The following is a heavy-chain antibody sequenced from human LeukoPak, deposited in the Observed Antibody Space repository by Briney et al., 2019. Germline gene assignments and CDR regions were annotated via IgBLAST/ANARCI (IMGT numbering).Heavy chain of an antibody. Sequence: SQTLSLTCVISGDSVSSNSAAWNWIRQSPSRGLQWLGRTYYRSKWYNDYAVSVRSRITINPDTSKNQFSLQLNSVTPEDTAVYFCARGRHGGHVSLFEYWGQGTLVTVSS. D-gene: IGHD3-10*02. V-gene: IGHV6-1*01. J-gene: IGHJ4*02. CDR3: ARGRHGGHVSLFEY. CDR1: GDSVSSNSAA. CDR2: TYYRSKWYN.